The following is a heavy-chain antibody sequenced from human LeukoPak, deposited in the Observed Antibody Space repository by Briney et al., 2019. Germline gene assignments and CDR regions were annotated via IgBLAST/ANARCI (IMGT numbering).Heavy chain of an antibody. D-gene: IGHD6-13*01. CDR2: IYYSGSA. V-gene: IGHV4-30-4*08. CDR3: ARDSSSWGGFDY. Sequence: SETLSLTCTVSGGSISSGDYYWSWIHQPPGKGLEWIGYIYYSGSAYYSPSLKSRLTISVDTSKNQFSLKLSSVTAADTAVYYCARDSSSWGGFDYWGQGTLVTVSS. CDR1: GGSISSGDYY. J-gene: IGHJ4*02.